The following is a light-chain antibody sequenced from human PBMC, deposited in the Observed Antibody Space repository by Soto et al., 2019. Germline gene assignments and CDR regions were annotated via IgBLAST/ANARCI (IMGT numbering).Light chain of an antibody. V-gene: IGLV2-14*01. CDR2: EVS. CDR1: SRDVGGYNY. J-gene: IGLJ2*01. CDR3: SSYASTSTVL. Sequence: QSALTQPASVSGSPGQSITISCTGTSRDVGGYNYVSWYQQHPGKAPKLMIYEVSNRPSGVSNRFSGSKSGNTASLTISGLQGEDEADYYCSSYASTSTVLFGGGTKLTFL.